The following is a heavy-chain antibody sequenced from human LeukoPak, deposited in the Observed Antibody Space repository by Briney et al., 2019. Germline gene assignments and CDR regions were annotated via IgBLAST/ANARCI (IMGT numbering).Heavy chain of an antibody. Sequence: GGSLRLSCAASGFTFSSYAMHWVRQAPGKGLEWVAVISYDGSNKYYADSVKGRFTISRDNSKNTLYLQMDSLRAEDTAVYYCASTINEIAAAGYYFDYWGQGTLVTVSS. CDR2: ISYDGSNK. CDR1: GFTFSSYA. CDR3: ASTINEIAAAGYYFDY. J-gene: IGHJ4*02. V-gene: IGHV3-30-3*01. D-gene: IGHD6-13*01.